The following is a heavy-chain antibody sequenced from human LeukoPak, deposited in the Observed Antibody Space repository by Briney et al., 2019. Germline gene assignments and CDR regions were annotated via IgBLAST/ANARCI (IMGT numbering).Heavy chain of an antibody. CDR1: GGTFSSYT. CDR3: ARADDYGSGCSYDFDY. CDR2: ISVYNGNT. Sequence: AAVKVSCKASGGTFSSYTISTVRQAPGQGLEWMGWISVYNGNTNYAQKQQGRGTITTDTSTSTASIELRTLRTYDTAVYYCARADDYGSGCSYDFDYWGQGTLVTVSS. D-gene: IGHD3-10*01. J-gene: IGHJ4*02. V-gene: IGHV1-18*01.